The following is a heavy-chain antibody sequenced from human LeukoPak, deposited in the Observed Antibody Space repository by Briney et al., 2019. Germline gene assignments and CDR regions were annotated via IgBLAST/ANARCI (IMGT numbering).Heavy chain of an antibody. Sequence: GGSLRLSCAGSGFTFSNAWMTWVRQAPGKGLEWVSVISGSGTNTYYADSVKGRFTISRDNSKNTLYMQMNSLRAEDMALYYCAKGVTTAFHDAFDIWGQGTMVTVSS. CDR3: AKGVTTAFHDAFDI. CDR1: GFTFSNAW. V-gene: IGHV3-23*01. D-gene: IGHD4-17*01. CDR2: ISGSGTNT. J-gene: IGHJ3*02.